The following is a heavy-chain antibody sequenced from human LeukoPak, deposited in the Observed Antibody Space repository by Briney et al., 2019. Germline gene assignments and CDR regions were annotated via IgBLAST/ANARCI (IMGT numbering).Heavy chain of an antibody. D-gene: IGHD2-2*01. J-gene: IGHJ4*02. V-gene: IGHV3-23*01. CDR1: GFTFSSYA. CDR2: MSGSGGST. Sequence: PGGSLRLSCAASGFTFSSYAMNWVRQAPGKGLEWVSVMSGSGGSTYYADSVKGRFTISRDNSKNTLYLQMNSLRAEDTAVYYCAKAGCTSANCYVNCWGQGTLVTVSS. CDR3: AKAGCTSANCYVNC.